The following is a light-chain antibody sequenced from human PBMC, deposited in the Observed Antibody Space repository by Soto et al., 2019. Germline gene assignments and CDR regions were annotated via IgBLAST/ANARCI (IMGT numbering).Light chain of an antibody. CDR1: TRAGRGYNY. CDR2: DVS. Sequence: LNHPAPLFRLPEHLLPISSTGTTRAGRGYNYVTWYQQQPGKAPQSMIYDVSNRPSGVSNRFSGSKSGNTASLTISGLQAEDDADYYCCSYTTSNTRQIVFGTGTKVTVL. J-gene: IGLJ1*01. V-gene: IGLV2-14*01. CDR3: CSYTTSNTRQIV.